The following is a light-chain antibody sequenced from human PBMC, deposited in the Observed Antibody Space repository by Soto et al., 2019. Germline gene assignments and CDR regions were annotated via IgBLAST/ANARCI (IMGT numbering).Light chain of an antibody. J-gene: IGKJ1*01. V-gene: IGKV1-5*01. CDR3: QQYNSYSGT. CDR1: QSISSW. Sequence: DIQMTQCPTSLWASVGDRVSLACRASQSISSWLAWYQQKPGKAPKLLIYDASSLESGVPSRFSGSGAGTEFTLTISSLQPDDFATYYCQQYNSYSGTFGQGTKVDIK. CDR2: DAS.